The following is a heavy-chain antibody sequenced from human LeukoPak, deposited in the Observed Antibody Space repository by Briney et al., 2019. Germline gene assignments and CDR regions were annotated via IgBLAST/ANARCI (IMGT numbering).Heavy chain of an antibody. CDR3: ATAYCGGDCYFLGVQDY. V-gene: IGHV1-46*01. Sequence: ASVKVSCKASGYTFTSYYMHWVRQAPGQGLEWMGIINPSGGSTSYAQKFRGRVTMTRDTSTSTVYMELSSLRSEDTAVYYCATAYCGGDCYFLGVQDYWGQGTLVTVSS. J-gene: IGHJ4*02. CDR1: GYTFTSYY. CDR2: INPSGGST. D-gene: IGHD2-21*02.